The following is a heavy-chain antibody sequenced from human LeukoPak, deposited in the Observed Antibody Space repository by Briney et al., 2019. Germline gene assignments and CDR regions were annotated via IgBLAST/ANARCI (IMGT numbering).Heavy chain of an antibody. CDR2: IWYGGSNK. V-gene: IGHV3-33*01. CDR3: ARDGVYGGNPSHWFDP. Sequence: GGSLRLSCAASGFTFSSYGMHWVRQAPGKGLEWVAVIWYGGSNKSYADSVKGRFTISRDNSKNTLYLQMNSLRAEDTAVYYCARDGVYGGNPSHWFDPWGQGTLVTVSS. D-gene: IGHD4-23*01. CDR1: GFTFSSYG. J-gene: IGHJ5*02.